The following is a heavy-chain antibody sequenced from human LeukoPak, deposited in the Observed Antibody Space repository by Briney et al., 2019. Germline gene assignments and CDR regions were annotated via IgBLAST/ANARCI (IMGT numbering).Heavy chain of an antibody. CDR2: ISGSGGST. D-gene: IGHD3-22*01. CDR1: GFTFSSYA. CDR3: ANGYYYDSSGYHSAFDI. J-gene: IGHJ3*02. V-gene: IGHV3-23*01. Sequence: GGSLRLSCAASGFTFSSYAMSWVRQAPGKGLEWVSAISGSGGSTCYADSVKGRFTISRDNSKNTLYLQMNSLRAEDTAVYYCANGYYYDSSGYHSAFDIWGQGTMVTVSS.